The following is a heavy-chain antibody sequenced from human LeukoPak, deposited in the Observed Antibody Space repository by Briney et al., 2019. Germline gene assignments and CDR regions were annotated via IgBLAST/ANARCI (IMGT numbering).Heavy chain of an antibody. D-gene: IGHD3-10*01. J-gene: IGHJ4*02. CDR3: ARITMVRGAITEYYFDY. CDR1: GGSISSYY. CDR2: IYYSGST. V-gene: IGHV4-59*01. Sequence: SETLSLTCTVSGGSISSYYWSWIRQPPGKGLEWIGYIYYSGSTNYNPSLKSRVTISVDTSKNQFSLKLSSVTAADTAVYYCARITMVRGAITEYYFDYWGQGTLVTVSS.